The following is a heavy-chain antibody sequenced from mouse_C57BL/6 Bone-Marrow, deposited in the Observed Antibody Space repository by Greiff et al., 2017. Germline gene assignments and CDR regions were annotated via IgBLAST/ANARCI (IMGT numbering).Heavy chain of an antibody. CDR2: IYPGDGDT. CDR3: ARYYYAMDY. Sequence: QVQLQQSGPELVKPGASVKISCKASGYAFSSSWMNWVKQRPGKGLGWIGRIYPGDGDTNYNGKFKGKATLTADKSSSTAYMQLSSLTSEDSAVYFCARYYYAMDYWGQGTSVTVSS. J-gene: IGHJ4*01. CDR1: GYAFSSSW. V-gene: IGHV1-82*01.